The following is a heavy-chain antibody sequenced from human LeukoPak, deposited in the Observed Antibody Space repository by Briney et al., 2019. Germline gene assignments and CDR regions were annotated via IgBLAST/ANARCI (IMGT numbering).Heavy chain of an antibody. Sequence: SETLSLTCTVSGGSISRYYWSWIRQPPGKGLEWIGYIYYSGSTNYNPSLKSRVTISVDTSKNQFSLKLSSVTAADTAVYYCAREYRQDYGDDEPFYYMDVWGKGTTVTVSS. V-gene: IGHV4-59*01. J-gene: IGHJ6*03. CDR1: GGSISRYY. D-gene: IGHD4-17*01. CDR3: AREYRQDYGDDEPFYYMDV. CDR2: IYYSGST.